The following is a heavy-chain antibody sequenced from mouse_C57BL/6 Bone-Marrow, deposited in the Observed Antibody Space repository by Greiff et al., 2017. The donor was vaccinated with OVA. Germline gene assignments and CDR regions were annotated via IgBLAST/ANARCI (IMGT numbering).Heavy chain of an antibody. J-gene: IGHJ2*01. D-gene: IGHD3-3*01. V-gene: IGHV5-6*01. Sequence: EVKLMESGGDLVKPGGSLKLSCAASGFTFSSYGMSWVRQTPDKRLEWVATISSGGSYTYYPDSVKGRFTISRDNVKNTLYLQMSSLKSEDTAMYYCARRGTYYFDYWGQGTTLTVSS. CDR3: ARRGTYYFDY. CDR2: ISSGGSYT. CDR1: GFTFSSYG.